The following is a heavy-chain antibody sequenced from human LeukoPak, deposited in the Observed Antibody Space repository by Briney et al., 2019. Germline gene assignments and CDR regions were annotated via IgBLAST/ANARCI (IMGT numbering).Heavy chain of an antibody. CDR1: GFTFSSYS. CDR2: ISSSSSYI. V-gene: IGHV3-21*04. J-gene: IGHJ6*04. D-gene: IGHD2-2*01. CDR3: AKTARGILIVPAAMPSFVDV. Sequence: MTGGSLRLSWAASGFTFSSYSMNWVRQAPGKGLEWVSSISSSSSYIYYADSVKGRFTIPRDNSKNTLYLQMNSLRAEDTAVYYCAKTARGILIVPAAMPSFVDVWGKGTTVTVSS.